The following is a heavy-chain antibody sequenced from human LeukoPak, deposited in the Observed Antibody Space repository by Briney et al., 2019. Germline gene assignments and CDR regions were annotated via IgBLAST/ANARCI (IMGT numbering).Heavy chain of an antibody. Sequence: SQTLPLTCTISGDNVSSVTSIWHWLRQSPSRGLEGLGSTFYTSKWTADSAPSVRSRIAVTTDTSKNQFTLQLNSVTGDDKALYCYVRRAKGNSYFGSWGQGTLVVVSS. V-gene: IGHV6-1*01. J-gene: IGHJ5*01. D-gene: IGHD4-23*01. CDR3: VRRAKGNSYFGS. CDR1: GDNVSSVTSI. CDR2: TFYTSKWTA.